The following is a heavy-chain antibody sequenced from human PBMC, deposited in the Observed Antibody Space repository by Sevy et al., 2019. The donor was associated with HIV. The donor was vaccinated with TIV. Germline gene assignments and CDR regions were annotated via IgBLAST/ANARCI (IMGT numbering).Heavy chain of an antibody. Sequence: ASVKVSCKASGGTFSSYAISWVRQAPGQGLEWMGGIIPIFGTANYAQKFQGRVTITADESTSTAYMELSSLRSGDTAVYYCARGDCSGGSCDPTYYLDYWGQGTLVTVSS. CDR1: GGTFSSYA. J-gene: IGHJ4*02. CDR2: IIPIFGTA. V-gene: IGHV1-69*13. CDR3: ARGDCSGGSCDPTYYLDY. D-gene: IGHD2-15*01.